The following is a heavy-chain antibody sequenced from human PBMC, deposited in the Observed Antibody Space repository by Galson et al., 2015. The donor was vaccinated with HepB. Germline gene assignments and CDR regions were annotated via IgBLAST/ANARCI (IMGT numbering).Heavy chain of an antibody. J-gene: IGHJ6*02. CDR2: ISSSSSYI. CDR1: GFTFSSYS. Sequence: SLRLSCAASGFTFSSYSMNWVRQAPGKGLEWVSSISSSSSYIYYADSVKGRFTISRDNAKNSLYLQMNSLRAEDTAVYYCAREGDYDFWSRYYYGMDVWGQGTTVTVSS. CDR3: AREGDYDFWSRYYYGMDV. D-gene: IGHD3-3*01. V-gene: IGHV3-21*01.